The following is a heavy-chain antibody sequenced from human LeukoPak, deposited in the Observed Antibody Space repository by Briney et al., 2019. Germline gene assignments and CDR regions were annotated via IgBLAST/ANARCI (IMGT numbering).Heavy chain of an antibody. CDR2: IIPILGIT. CDR3: AREIYCSTTSCYQGALDY. Sequence: ASVKVSCKASGGTFSNYVFSWVRQAPGQGLEWMGAIIPILGITNYAQKFQGRVTITADKSTSTAYVQLSSLRSEDTAVYFCAREIYCSTTSCYQGALDYWGQGTLVTASS. J-gene: IGHJ4*02. CDR1: GGTFSNYV. D-gene: IGHD2-2*01. V-gene: IGHV1-69*04.